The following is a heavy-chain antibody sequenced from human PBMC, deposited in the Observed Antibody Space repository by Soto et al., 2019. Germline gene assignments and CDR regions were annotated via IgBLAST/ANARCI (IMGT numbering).Heavy chain of an antibody. V-gene: IGHV4-31*03. CDR1: GGSICSGGYY. D-gene: IGHD2-2*01. CDR2: IYYSGST. Sequence: SETLSLTCTVSGGSICSGGYYWSWIRQHPGKGLEWIGYIYYSGSTYYNPSLKSRVTISVDTSKNQFSLKLSSVTAADTAVYYCARDLGVYCSSTSCPPGINWFDPWGQGTLVTVSS. CDR3: ARDLGVYCSSTSCPPGINWFDP. J-gene: IGHJ5*02.